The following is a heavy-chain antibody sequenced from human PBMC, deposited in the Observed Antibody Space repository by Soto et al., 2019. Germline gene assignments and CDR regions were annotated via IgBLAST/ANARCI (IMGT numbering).Heavy chain of an antibody. J-gene: IGHJ4*02. Sequence: SVKVSCKASGGTFSSYTISWVRQAPGQGLEWMGRIIPILGIANYAQKFQGRVTITADKSTSTAYMELSSLRSEDTAVYYCASTRGYSGSSHDDYWGQGTLVTVS. CDR2: IIPILGIA. CDR3: ASTRGYSGSSHDDY. CDR1: GGTFSSYT. V-gene: IGHV1-69*02. D-gene: IGHD5-12*01.